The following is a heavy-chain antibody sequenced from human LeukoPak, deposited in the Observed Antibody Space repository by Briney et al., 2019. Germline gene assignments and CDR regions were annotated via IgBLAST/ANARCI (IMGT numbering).Heavy chain of an antibody. Sequence: GRSLRLSCAASGFTFSSYGMHWARQAPGKGLEWVAVISYDGSNKYYADSVKGRFTISRDNSKNTLYLQMNSLRAEDTAVYYCAKADMVRSYFDYWGQGTLVTVSS. V-gene: IGHV3-30*18. CDR2: ISYDGSNK. CDR3: AKADMVRSYFDY. CDR1: GFTFSSYG. J-gene: IGHJ4*02. D-gene: IGHD3-10*01.